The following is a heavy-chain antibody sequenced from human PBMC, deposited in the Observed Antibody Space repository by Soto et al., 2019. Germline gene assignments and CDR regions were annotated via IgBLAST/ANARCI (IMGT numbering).Heavy chain of an antibody. CDR1: GFTFSRHS. Sequence: PGGSLRLSCETSGFTFSRHSMHWFRQAPGKGLEWVAVISSSGGTKFYADFVEGRFTISRDNSKNTLYLQMNSLRAEDTAVYYCTREVVTTEWYFDNWGQGILVTVSS. CDR2: ISSSGGTK. J-gene: IGHJ4*02. V-gene: IGHV3-30-3*01. CDR3: TREVVTTEWYFDN. D-gene: IGHD1-1*01.